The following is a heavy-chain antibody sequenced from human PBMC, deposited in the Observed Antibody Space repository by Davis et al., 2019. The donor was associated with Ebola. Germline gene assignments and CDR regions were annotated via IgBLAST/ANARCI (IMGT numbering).Heavy chain of an antibody. CDR3: AKSEGEWLLSSYYYGMDV. V-gene: IGHV3-23*01. J-gene: IGHJ6*02. D-gene: IGHD3-3*01. CDR2: IRGSGGST. CDR1: GFTFSSYA. Sequence: PGGSLRLSCAASGFTFSSYAMSWVRPAPGRGLEWVSAIRGSGGSTYYADSVKGRFTISRDNAKNTLYLQMNSLRAEDTAVYYCAKSEGEWLLSSYYYGMDVWGQGTTVTVSS.